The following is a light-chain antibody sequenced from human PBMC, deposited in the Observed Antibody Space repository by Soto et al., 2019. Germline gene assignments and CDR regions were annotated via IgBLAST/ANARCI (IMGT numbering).Light chain of an antibody. CDR1: QSLSSY. V-gene: IGKV3-11*01. CDR3: QQRSDWPPIT. Sequence: EIVLTQAPDTLSLSQGDRATLSCRASQSLSSYLAWYHQKPAQSPRLLXYDASNRATGIPARFSGSVCGTDFTLTISSLEPEDFVAYYGQQRSDWPPITFGQGTRLEIK. J-gene: IGKJ5*01. CDR2: DAS.